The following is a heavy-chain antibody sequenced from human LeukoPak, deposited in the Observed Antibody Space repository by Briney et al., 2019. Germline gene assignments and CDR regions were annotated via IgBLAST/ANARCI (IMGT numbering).Heavy chain of an antibody. J-gene: IGHJ4*02. CDR3: AKSSEPYYYDSSGYYYLDY. V-gene: IGHV3-23*01. CDR1: GFTFSSYA. Sequence: GGSLRLSCAASGFTFSSYAMSWVRQAPGKGLEWVSAISGSGGSTYYADSVKGRFTISRDNSKNTQYLQMNSLRAEDTAVYYCAKSSEPYYYDSSGYYYLDYWDQGTLVTVSS. CDR2: ISGSGGST. D-gene: IGHD3-22*01.